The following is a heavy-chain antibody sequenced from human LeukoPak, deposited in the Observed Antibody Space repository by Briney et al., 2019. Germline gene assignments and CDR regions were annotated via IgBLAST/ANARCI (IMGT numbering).Heavy chain of an antibody. J-gene: IGHJ4*02. V-gene: IGHV4-34*01. CDR1: GGSFSGYY. CDR3: ARGSGSYRY. Sequence: SETLSLTCAVYGGSFSGYYWSWIRQPPGKGLEWNGEINHSGSTNYNPSLKSRVTMSVDTSKNQFSLKLSSVTAADTAVYYCARGSGSYRYWGQGTLVTVSS. CDR2: INHSGST. D-gene: IGHD1-26*01.